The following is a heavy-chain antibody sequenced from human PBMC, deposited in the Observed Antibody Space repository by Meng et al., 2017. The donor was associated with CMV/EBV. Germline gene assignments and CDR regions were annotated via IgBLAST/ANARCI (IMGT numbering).Heavy chain of an antibody. CDR2: INSDGSST. CDR3: ARDALYCGGDCYSDY. D-gene: IGHD2-21*01. J-gene: IGHJ4*02. CDR1: GFTFSSYW. Sequence: LSLTCAASGFTFSSYWMHWVRQAPGKGLVWVSRINSDGSSTSYADSVKGRFTISRDNAKNTLYLQMNSLRAKDTAVYYCARDALYCGGDCYSDYWGQGTLVTVSS. V-gene: IGHV3-74*01.